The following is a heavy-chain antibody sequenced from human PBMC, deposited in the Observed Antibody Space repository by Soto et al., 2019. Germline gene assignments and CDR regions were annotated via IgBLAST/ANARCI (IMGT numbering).Heavy chain of an antibody. CDR2: ISSSSSYI. V-gene: IGHV3-21*01. J-gene: IGHJ6*02. CDR1: GFTFSSYS. CDR3: ARWHTGSSYKPYYYYGMDV. Sequence: PGGSLRLSCAASGFTFSSYSMNWVRQAQGKGLEWVSSISSSSSYIYYADSVKGRFTISRDNAKNSLYLQMNSLRAEDTAVYYCARWHTGSSYKPYYYYGMDVWGQGTTVTVSS. D-gene: IGHD6-6*01.